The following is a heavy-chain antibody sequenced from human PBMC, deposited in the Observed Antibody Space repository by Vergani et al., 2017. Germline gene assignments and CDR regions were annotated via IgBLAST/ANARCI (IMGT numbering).Heavy chain of an antibody. V-gene: IGHV5-51*03. Sequence: EVMLVQSGAEVEKPGESLKISCKYSESSFISNEIAWVRQMSGKGLQWMGNINPIDSKIAYSPSFQGQAIMSLDKSITTAYLQWRSLKASDTAIYYCTRLRPAAMKIYYYDSSGYLDYWGQGTLVTVSS. CDR1: ESSFISNE. CDR2: INPIDSKI. J-gene: IGHJ4*02. CDR3: TRLRPAAMKIYYYDSSGYLDY. D-gene: IGHD3-22*01.